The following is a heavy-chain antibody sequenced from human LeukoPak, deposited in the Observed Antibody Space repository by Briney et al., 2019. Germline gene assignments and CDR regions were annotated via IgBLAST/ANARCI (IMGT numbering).Heavy chain of an antibody. Sequence: ASVKVSCKASEYTFTGYFMHWVRQAPGQGLEWMGWINPNSGATKYAQKFQGRVSMTRDTSINTAYMDLTNLRSDDTAIFYCARVKKLMPEFEFWGQGTLVTVSS. J-gene: IGHJ4*02. CDR3: ARVKKLMPEFEF. CDR2: INPNSGAT. CDR1: EYTFTGYF. V-gene: IGHV1-2*02. D-gene: IGHD2-2*01.